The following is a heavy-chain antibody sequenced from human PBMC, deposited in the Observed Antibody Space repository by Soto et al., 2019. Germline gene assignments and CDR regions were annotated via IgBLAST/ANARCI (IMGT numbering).Heavy chain of an antibody. CDR3: AKNYYDSSGYSTRNFNWFDP. CDR1: GFTFSSYG. J-gene: IGHJ5*02. Sequence: GSLRLSCAASGFTFSSYGMHGVRQAPGKGLEWVAVISYDGSNKYYADSVKGRFTISRDNSKNTLYLQMNSLRAEDTAVYYCAKNYYDSSGYSTRNFNWFDPWGQGTLVTVSS. CDR2: ISYDGSNK. D-gene: IGHD3-22*01. V-gene: IGHV3-30*18.